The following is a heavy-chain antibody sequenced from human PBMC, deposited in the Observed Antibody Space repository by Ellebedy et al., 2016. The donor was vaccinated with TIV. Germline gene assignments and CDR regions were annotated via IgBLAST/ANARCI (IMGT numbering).Heavy chain of an antibody. CDR1: GYIFTSYG. CDR3: ARYSSTSSSAY. CDR2: ISSYNGNI. J-gene: IGHJ4*02. Sequence: ASVKVSXXASGYIFTSYGISWVRQAPGQGLEWMGWISSYNGNIKYAQKFQGRVTMTTDTSTSTAYMELRSLRSDDTAVYYCARYSSTSSSAYWGQGTLVTVSS. D-gene: IGHD2-2*01. V-gene: IGHV1-18*01.